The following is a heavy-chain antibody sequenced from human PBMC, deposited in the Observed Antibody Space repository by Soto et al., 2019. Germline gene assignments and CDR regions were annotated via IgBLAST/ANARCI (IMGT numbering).Heavy chain of an antibody. D-gene: IGHD5-18*01. J-gene: IGHJ4*02. V-gene: IGHV4-34*01. Sequence: SETLSLTCTISGGSISGYYWTWIRQPPGTGLEWIGEINHSGSTNYNPSLKSRVTISVDTSKNQFSLKLTSVTAEDTAVYYCAKDQVQLWFRDFDYWGQGTLVTVSS. CDR1: GGSISGYY. CDR3: AKDQVQLWFRDFDY. CDR2: INHSGST.